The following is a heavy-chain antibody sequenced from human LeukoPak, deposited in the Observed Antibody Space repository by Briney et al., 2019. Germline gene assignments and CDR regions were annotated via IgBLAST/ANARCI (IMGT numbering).Heavy chain of an antibody. Sequence: GGSPTPSCAASGFALSRYWMSWVRQAPGKGLDWVANINQRGSEKYYVGSVKGRFTISRDNAKNSVSLQMNSLRAEGTAVYYCARLDIDGSGRGRYSNDFWGQGNLVPVSS. CDR2: INQRGSEK. CDR3: ARLDIDGSGRGRYSNDF. D-gene: IGHD1-26*01. V-gene: IGHV3-7*01. CDR1: GFALSRYW. J-gene: IGHJ4*02.